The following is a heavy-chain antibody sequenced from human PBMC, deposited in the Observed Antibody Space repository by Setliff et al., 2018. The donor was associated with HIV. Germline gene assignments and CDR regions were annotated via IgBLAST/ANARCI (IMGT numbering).Heavy chain of an antibody. D-gene: IGHD1-1*01. CDR3: ARFQAWQLGRRGGYARYFDY. J-gene: IGHJ4*02. V-gene: IGHV4-59*01. Sequence: SETLSLTCTVSGGSISGYYWSWVRQPPEKRLELIGFIHYSGSSDYNPSLKSRITISVDMSRNQFSLVLSSVTAADTAVYYCARFQAWQLGRRGGYARYFDYWGQGSLVTVSS. CDR2: IHYSGSS. CDR1: GGSISGYY.